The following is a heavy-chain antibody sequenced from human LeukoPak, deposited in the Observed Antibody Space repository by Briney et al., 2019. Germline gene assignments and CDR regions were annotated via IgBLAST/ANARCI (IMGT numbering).Heavy chain of an antibody. Sequence: PSETLSLTCTVSGGSISSYYWSWIRQPPGKGLEWIGYIYYSGNTNYNPSLKSRVIISVDTPKDRFSLQLSSVTAADTAVYYCARHGSGYYLFDYWGQGTLVTVSS. V-gene: IGHV4-59*08. CDR2: IYYSGNT. D-gene: IGHD3-3*01. CDR3: ARHGSGYYLFDY. J-gene: IGHJ4*02. CDR1: GGSISSYY.